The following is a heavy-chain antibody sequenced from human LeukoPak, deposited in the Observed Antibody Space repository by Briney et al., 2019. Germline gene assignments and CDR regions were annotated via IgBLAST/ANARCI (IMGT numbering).Heavy chain of an antibody. CDR3: ARDVFNIDYYASSGTFDY. CDR1: GGSITSSDYY. V-gene: IGHV4-39*02. CDR2: SFHSASSYYSGTS. J-gene: IGHJ4*02. D-gene: IGHD3-22*01. Sequence: PSETLSLTCTVSGGSITSSDYYWGWLRQPPGKGLEWIGSSFHSASSYYSGTSYFNASIKSRVTSSVDTSKNHFSLKLSSVTAAETAVYYCARDVFNIDYYASSGTFDYWGQGTLVTVSS.